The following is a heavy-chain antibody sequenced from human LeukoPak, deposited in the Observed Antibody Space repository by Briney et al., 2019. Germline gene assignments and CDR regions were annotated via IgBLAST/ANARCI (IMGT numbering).Heavy chain of an antibody. V-gene: IGHV4-59*01. CDR3: ARGRTFDN. Sequence: SETLSLTCTVAGGSISSYYWSWIRQPPGKGLEWIGNIYDRGSTKYNPSLKSRVTISVDTSKNQFSLRLSSVTAADTAVYYCARGRTFDNWGQGTLVTVSS. J-gene: IGHJ4*02. CDR1: GGSISSYY. CDR2: IYDRGST.